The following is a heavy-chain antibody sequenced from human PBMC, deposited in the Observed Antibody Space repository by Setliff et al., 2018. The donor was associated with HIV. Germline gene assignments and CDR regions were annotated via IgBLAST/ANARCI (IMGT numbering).Heavy chain of an antibody. CDR2: ISSSGST. CDR1: GGSMTSSNYY. V-gene: IGHV4-39*07. D-gene: IGHD3-22*01. Sequence: ASETLSLTCTVSGGSMTSSNYYWGWIRQSPGRGLEWIGSISSSGSTTYHPSLRSRVTASAATSKNQFSLKLTSVTAADTAVYFCARDPHYFDTSGHYSWFYFDYWGQGTLVTVSS. CDR3: ARDPHYFDTSGHYSWFYFDY. J-gene: IGHJ4*02.